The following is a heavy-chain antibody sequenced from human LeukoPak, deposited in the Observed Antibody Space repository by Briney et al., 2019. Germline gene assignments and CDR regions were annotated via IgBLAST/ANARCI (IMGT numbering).Heavy chain of an antibody. CDR2: IYYSGST. CDR1: GGSISSGDYY. Sequence: SQTLSLTCTVSGGSISSGDYYWSWIRQPPGKGLEWIGYIYYSGSTYYNPSLKSRVTISVDTSKNQFSLKLSSVTAADTAVYYCARGGLLEFWSGSLDYWGQGTLVTVSS. CDR3: ARGGLLEFWSGSLDY. D-gene: IGHD3-3*01. J-gene: IGHJ4*02. V-gene: IGHV4-30-4*08.